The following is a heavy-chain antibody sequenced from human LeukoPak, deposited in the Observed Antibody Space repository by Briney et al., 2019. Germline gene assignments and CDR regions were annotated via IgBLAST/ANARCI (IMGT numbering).Heavy chain of an antibody. Sequence: GGSLRLSCAASEFTFSSYSMNWVRQAPGKGLEWVSYITNSGNSKSYADSVKGRFTISRDNAKNSLYLQMNSLRAEDTAAYYCAREMVRFLEWLYGPHYYYYGMDVWGQGTTVTVPS. D-gene: IGHD3-3*01. J-gene: IGHJ6*02. CDR2: ITNSGNSK. CDR3: AREMVRFLEWLYGPHYYYYGMDV. CDR1: EFTFSSYS. V-gene: IGHV3-48*04.